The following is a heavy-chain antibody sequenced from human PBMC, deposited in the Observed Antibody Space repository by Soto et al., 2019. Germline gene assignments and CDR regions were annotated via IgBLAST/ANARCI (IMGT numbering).Heavy chain of an antibody. CDR2: IRSKAYGGTT. J-gene: IGHJ3*02. D-gene: IGHD6-13*01. CDR1: GFTFGDYA. V-gene: IGHV3-49*03. CDR3: TRGRRGSSWYRLGAFDI. Sequence: PGGSLRLSCTASGFTFGDYAMSWFRQAPGKGLEWVGFIRSKAYGGTTEYAASVKGRFTISRDDSKSIAYLQMNSLKTEDTAVYYCTRGRRGSSWYRLGAFDIWGQGTMVTVSS.